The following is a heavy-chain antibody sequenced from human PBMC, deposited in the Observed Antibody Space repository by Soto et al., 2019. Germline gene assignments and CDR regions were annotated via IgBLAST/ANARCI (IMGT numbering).Heavy chain of an antibody. CDR2: IYWDDDK. CDR1: GFSLSTSGVG. D-gene: IGHD3-16*02. V-gene: IGHV2-5*02. J-gene: IGHJ4*02. Sequence: SGPTLVNPTQTLTLTCTFSGFSLSTSGVGVGWIRQPPGKALEWLALIYWDDDKRYSPSLKSRLTITKDTSKNQVVLTITNMDPVDTATYYCAHSDYDYIWGSYRYTVNFDYWGQGTLVTVSS. CDR3: AHSDYDYIWGSYRYTVNFDY.